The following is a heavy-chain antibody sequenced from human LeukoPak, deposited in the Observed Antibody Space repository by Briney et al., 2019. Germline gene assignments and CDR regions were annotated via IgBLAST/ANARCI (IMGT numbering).Heavy chain of an antibody. J-gene: IGHJ4*02. Sequence: GGSLRLSRAASGFTFSSYWMSWVRQAPGKGLEWVANIKTDGSEKDCIDSVKGRFTISRDNTKDSPYLQMDSPRAEDTGVYYCARDWSAYRAVSNDYWGQGTLVTVSS. CDR2: IKTDGSEK. CDR3: ARDWSAYRAVSNDY. V-gene: IGHV3-7*05. D-gene: IGHD1-26*01. CDR1: GFTFSSYW.